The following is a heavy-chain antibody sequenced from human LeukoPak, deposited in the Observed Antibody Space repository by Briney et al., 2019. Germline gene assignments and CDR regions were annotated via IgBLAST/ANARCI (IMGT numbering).Heavy chain of an antibody. CDR2: IYYSGST. Sequence: SETLSLTCTVSGGSISSSSHYWGWIRQPPGKGLEWIGSIYYSGSTYYNPSLKSRVTISVDTSKNQFSLKLSSVTAADTAVYYCARDGPPFYWGQGTLVTVSS. CDR1: GGSISSSSHY. V-gene: IGHV4-39*07. CDR3: ARDGPPFY. J-gene: IGHJ4*02.